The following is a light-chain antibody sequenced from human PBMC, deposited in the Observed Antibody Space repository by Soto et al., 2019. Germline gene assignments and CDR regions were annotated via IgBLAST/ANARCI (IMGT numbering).Light chain of an antibody. J-gene: IGKJ4*01. CDR3: QQYGVSPPNT. V-gene: IGKV3-20*01. CDR1: QSVSSTY. CDR2: GAS. Sequence: EIVLTQSPATLSLSPGERVTLSCMASQSVSSTYLAWFQQKPGQAPRLLIYGASTRATGIPDRFSGSGSGTDFTLTISGLEPEDFALYYCQQYGVSPPNTFGGGTKVDIK.